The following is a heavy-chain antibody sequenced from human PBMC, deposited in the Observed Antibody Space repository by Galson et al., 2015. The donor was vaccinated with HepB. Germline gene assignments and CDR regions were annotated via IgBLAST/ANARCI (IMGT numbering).Heavy chain of an antibody. CDR1: GGSISSDDYY. Sequence: LSLTCTVSGGSISSDDYYWSWVRQLPGRGLEWIGYIFYSGGAYYNPSLKSRLTISVDTSKNQFSLKLSSVTAADTAVYYCARDKKVTLFVTYGMDVWGQGITVTVSS. CDR2: IFYSGGA. CDR3: ARDKKVTLFVTYGMDV. D-gene: IGHD3-3*01. V-gene: IGHV4-31*03. J-gene: IGHJ6*02.